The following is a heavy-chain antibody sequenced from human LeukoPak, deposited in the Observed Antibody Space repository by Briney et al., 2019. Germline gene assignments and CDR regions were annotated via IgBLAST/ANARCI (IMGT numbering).Heavy chain of an antibody. J-gene: IGHJ5*02. CDR3: ARYYDFWSGQTRNWFDP. CDR2: FIPIFGTE. CDR1: GDTFSSYA. Sequence: GSSVKVSCKASGDTFSSYAISCVRQAPGQGLEWMGGFIPIFGTENYAEKFQGRVTITADESTSTAYMEVSSQISEDAAVFLCARYYDFWSGQTRNWFDPWGQGTLVTVSS. D-gene: IGHD3-3*01. V-gene: IGHV1-69*01.